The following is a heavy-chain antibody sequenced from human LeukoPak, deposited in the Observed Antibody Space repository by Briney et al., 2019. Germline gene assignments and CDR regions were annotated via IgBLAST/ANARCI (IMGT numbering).Heavy chain of an antibody. J-gene: IGHJ4*02. Sequence: PGGSLRLSCAASGFTFSSYAMSWVRQAPGKGLEWVSAISGSGDSTYYADSVKGRFTISRDNSKSTLYLQMDSLRAEDTGVYYCARSNQADDYWGQGTLVTVSS. CDR1: GFTFSSYA. CDR2: ISGSGDST. CDR3: ARSNQADDY. D-gene: IGHD1-14*01. V-gene: IGHV3-23*01.